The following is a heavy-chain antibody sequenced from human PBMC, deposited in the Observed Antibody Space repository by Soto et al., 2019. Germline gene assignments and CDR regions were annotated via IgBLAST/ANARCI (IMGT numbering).Heavy chain of an antibody. V-gene: IGHV1-24*01. CDR2: FDPEDGET. Sequence: ASVKVSCKVSGYTLTELSMHWVRQAPGKGLEWMGGFDPEDGETIYAQKFQGRVTMTEDTSTDTAYMELSSLRSEDTAVYYCATSSTYYYGSGLRRFDPLGQGTLVTVSS. CDR3: ATSSTYYYGSGLRRFDP. CDR1: GYTLTELS. D-gene: IGHD3-10*01. J-gene: IGHJ5*02.